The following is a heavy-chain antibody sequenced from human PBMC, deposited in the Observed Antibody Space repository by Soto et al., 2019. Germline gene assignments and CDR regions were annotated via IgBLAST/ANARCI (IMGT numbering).Heavy chain of an antibody. CDR1: GDSVSSNSAA. J-gene: IGHJ6*02. V-gene: IGHV6-1*01. D-gene: IGHD2-2*02. Sequence: SQTLSLTCAISGDSVSSNSAAWNWIRQSPSRGLEWLGRTYYRSQWYNDYAVSVKSRITINPDTCKNQFSLQLNSVTPEDTAVYYCARGPMQACSSTSCYSNYYYYYGMDVWGQGTTVTVSS. CDR2: TYYRSQWYN. CDR3: ARGPMQACSSTSCYSNYYYYYGMDV.